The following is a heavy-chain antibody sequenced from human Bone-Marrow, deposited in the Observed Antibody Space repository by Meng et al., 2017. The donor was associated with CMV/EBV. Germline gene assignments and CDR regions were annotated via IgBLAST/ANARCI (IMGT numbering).Heavy chain of an antibody. CDR3: ARADSGGWYSS. CDR2: ISAYNGNT. CDR1: GYTFTSYG. D-gene: IGHD6-19*01. J-gene: IGHJ5*02. Sequence: AAVKVSCKASGYTFTSYGISWVRQAPGQGLEWMGWISAYNGNTNYAQKFQGRVTMTKDTSTSTAYMELGSLRSDDTAVYYCARADSGGWYSSWGQGTLVTVSS. V-gene: IGHV1-18*01.